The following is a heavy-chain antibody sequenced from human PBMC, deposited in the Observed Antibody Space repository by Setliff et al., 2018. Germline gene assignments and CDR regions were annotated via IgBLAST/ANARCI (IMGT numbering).Heavy chain of an antibody. CDR2: INPSGTT. D-gene: IGHD3-16*01. Sequence: PSETLSLTCSFYGGPFSDYYWGWVRQTPGKGLEWIAEINPSGTTNYIPSLKSRLTISVDTSKRQFSLKLNSVTAADTAVYYCRFWSYVYKNDYWAQGTLVTVSS. J-gene: IGHJ4*02. V-gene: IGHV4-34*01. CDR1: GGPFSDYY. CDR3: RFWSYVYKNDY.